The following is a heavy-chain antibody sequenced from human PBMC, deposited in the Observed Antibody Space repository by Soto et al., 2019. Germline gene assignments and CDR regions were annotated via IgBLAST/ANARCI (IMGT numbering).Heavy chain of an antibody. CDR2: IYPGDSDT. J-gene: IGHJ4*02. CDR3: ASSVLVTSTMNYFDL. D-gene: IGHD2-8*02. V-gene: IGHV5-51*01. Sequence: RGESLKISCKGSGYSFTSYWIGWVRQMPGKGLEWMGIIYPGDSDTRYSPSFQGQVTISADKSIKTTYLQWSSLKASDTAIYFCASSVLVTSTMNYFDLWGQGTLVTVSS. CDR1: GYSFTSYW.